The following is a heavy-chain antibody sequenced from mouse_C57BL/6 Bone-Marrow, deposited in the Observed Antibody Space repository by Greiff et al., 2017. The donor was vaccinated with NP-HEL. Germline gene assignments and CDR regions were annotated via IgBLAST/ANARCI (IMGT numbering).Heavy chain of an antibody. V-gene: IGHV1-80*01. CDR1: GYAFSSYW. J-gene: IGHJ4*01. CDR3: ARERRNYYGYLYAMDE. D-gene: IGHD2-2*01. CDR2: IYPGDGDT. Sequence: VQLQQSGAELVKPGASVKISCKASGYAFSSYWMNWVKQRPGKGLEWIGQIYPGDGDTNYNGKFKGKATLTADKSSSTAYMQLSSLTSEDSAVYFCARERRNYYGYLYAMDEGGEGASLTVSS.